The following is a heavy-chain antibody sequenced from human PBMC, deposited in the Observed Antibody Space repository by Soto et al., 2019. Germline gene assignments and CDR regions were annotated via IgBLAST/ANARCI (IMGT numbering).Heavy chain of an antibody. CDR2: ISSDGSNK. D-gene: IGHD1-26*01. CDR1: GFTFSSHA. J-gene: IGHJ4*02. CDR3: ARDDEGGSDCDLGS. Sequence: QVQLVESGGGVVQPGRSLRLSCSVSGFTFSSHAMHWVRQAPGKGLERVALISSDGSNKYYADSVKGRFTTSRDNSKNTMYLQMNSLRVEDTAVYYCARDDEGGSDCDLGSWGQGALVTVSS. V-gene: IGHV3-30-3*01.